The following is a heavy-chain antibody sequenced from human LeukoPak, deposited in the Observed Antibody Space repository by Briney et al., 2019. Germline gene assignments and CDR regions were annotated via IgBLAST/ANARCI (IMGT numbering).Heavy chain of an antibody. J-gene: IGHJ5*02. V-gene: IGHV4-59*01. CDR1: GGSISSYY. Sequence: SETLSLTCTVSGGSISSYYWSWIRQPPGKGLEWIGYIYYSGSTNYNPSLKSRVTISVDTSKNQFSLKLGSVTAADTAVYYCARVGRPAAAGNRWFDPWGQGTLVTVSS. CDR3: ARVGRPAAAGNRWFDP. CDR2: IYYSGST. D-gene: IGHD6-13*01.